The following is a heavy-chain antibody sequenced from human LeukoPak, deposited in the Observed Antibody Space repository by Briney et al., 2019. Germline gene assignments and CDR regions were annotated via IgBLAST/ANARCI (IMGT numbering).Heavy chain of an antibody. V-gene: IGHV3-30*18. J-gene: IGHJ3*02. Sequence: GGSLRLSCAASGFIFDNFGMHWVRQVPGKGLEWLALISHDGSNEYYGDFVKGRFTTSRDNSKNTVYLHMNALRPEDTAMYYCAKVGKGQLLEAFDIWGQGTMVAVSS. D-gene: IGHD2-2*01. CDR2: ISHDGSNE. CDR3: AKVGKGQLLEAFDI. CDR1: GFIFDNFG.